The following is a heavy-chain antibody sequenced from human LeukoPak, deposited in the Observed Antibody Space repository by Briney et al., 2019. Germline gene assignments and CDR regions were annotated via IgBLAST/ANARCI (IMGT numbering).Heavy chain of an antibody. CDR2: IYYSGST. CDR1: GGSISSGGYY. J-gene: IGHJ3*02. CDR3: ARDLGGYYDSSGYYYDAFDI. Sequence: SETLSLTCTVSGGSISSGGYYWSWIRQHPGKGLEWIGYIYYSGSTYYNPSLKSRVTISVDTSKNQFSLKLSSVTAADTAVYYCARDLGGYYDSSGYYYDAFDIWGQGTMVTVSS. D-gene: IGHD3-22*01. V-gene: IGHV4-31*03.